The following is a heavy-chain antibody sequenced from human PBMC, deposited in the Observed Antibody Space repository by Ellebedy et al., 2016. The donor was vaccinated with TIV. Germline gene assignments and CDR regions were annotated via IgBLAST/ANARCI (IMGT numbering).Heavy chain of an antibody. CDR1: GFAFSSYG. V-gene: IGHV3-30*18. CDR2: ISSDEGTR. Sequence: PGGSLRLSCAASGFAFSSYGMHWVRQAPGKGLEWVAVISSDEGTRYYVDSVKGRFTISRDNSKNTLDLQMNSLRAEDTAIYYCAKELEHAIHGFDIWGQGTKVTVSS. J-gene: IGHJ3*02. D-gene: IGHD3-3*01. CDR3: AKELEHAIHGFDI.